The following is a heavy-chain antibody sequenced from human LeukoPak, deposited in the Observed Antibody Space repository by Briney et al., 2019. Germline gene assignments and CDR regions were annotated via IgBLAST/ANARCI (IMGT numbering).Heavy chain of an antibody. CDR2: ISASGVST. V-gene: IGHV3-23*01. J-gene: IGHJ4*02. Sequence: GGSLRLSCAASRFTFSSYAMSWVRQAPAKGLEWVSGISASGVSTYYADSLKGRFTISRDNSKNTLYLQMNSLRAEDTAVYYCAKGYCHSTSCYRFDYWGQGTLVTVSS. CDR1: RFTFSSYA. CDR3: AKGYCHSTSCYRFDY. D-gene: IGHD2-2*01.